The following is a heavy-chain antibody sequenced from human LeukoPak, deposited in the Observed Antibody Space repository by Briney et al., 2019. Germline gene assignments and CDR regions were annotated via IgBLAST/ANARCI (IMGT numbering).Heavy chain of an antibody. CDR1: GGSFSGYY. J-gene: IGHJ4*02. CDR2: INHSGST. Sequence: PSETLSLTCAVYGGSFSGYYWSWIRQPPGKGLEWIGEINHSGSTNYNPSLKSRVTISVDTSKNQFSLKLSSVAAADTAVYYCARVGRDYYDSSGYSYFDYWGQGTLVTVSS. D-gene: IGHD3-22*01. CDR3: ARVGRDYYDSSGYSYFDY. V-gene: IGHV4-34*01.